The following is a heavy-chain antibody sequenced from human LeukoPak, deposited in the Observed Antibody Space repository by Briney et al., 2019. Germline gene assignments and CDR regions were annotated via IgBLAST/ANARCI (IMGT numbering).Heavy chain of an antibody. V-gene: IGHV1-69*13. D-gene: IGHD3-22*01. CDR1: GGTFSGYA. Sequence: SVKVSCKASGGTFSGYAISWVRQAPGQGLEWMGGIIPIFGTANYAQKFQGRVTITADESTSTAYMELSSLRSEDTAVYYCARGSSGYPVRNWFDPWGQGTLVTVSS. CDR2: IIPIFGTA. J-gene: IGHJ5*02. CDR3: ARGSSGYPVRNWFDP.